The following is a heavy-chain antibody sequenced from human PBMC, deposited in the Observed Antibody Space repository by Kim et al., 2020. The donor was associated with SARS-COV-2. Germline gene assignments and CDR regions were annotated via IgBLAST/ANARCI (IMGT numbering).Heavy chain of an antibody. CDR1: GGTFSSYA. D-gene: IGHD2-21*02. CDR2: IIPIFGTA. V-gene: IGHV1-69*13. J-gene: IGHJ6*02. Sequence: SVKVSCKASGGTFSSYAISWVRQAPGQGLEWMGGIIPIFGTANYAQKFQGRVTITADESTSTAYMELSSLRSEDTAVYYCARQGKMLCGGDCYSPYYYYYGMDVWGQGTTVTVSS. CDR3: ARQGKMLCGGDCYSPYYYYYGMDV.